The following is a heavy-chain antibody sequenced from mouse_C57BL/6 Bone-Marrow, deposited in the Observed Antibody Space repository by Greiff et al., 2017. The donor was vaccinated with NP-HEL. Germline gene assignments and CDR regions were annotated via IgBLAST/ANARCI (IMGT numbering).Heavy chain of an antibody. D-gene: IGHD2-4*01. V-gene: IGHV1-15*01. Sequence: QVQLQQSGAELVRPGASVTLSCKASGYTFTDYEMHWVKQTPVHGLEWIGAIDPETGGTAYNQKFKGKAILTADKSSSTAYMELRSLTSEDSAVYYGSIYYDYDDGRLLDYWGQGTTLTVSS. CDR2: IDPETGGT. CDR1: GYTFTDYE. J-gene: IGHJ2*01. CDR3: SIYYDYDDGRLLDY.